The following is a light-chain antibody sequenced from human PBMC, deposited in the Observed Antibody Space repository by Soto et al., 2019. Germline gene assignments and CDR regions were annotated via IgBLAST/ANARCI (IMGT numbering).Light chain of an antibody. CDR2: DVS. V-gene: IGLV2-14*03. CDR3: SSFTSSSTFV. CDR1: SSDVGRYNY. Sequence: QSVLAQPASVSGSRGQSITISCTGTSSDVGRYNYVSWFQQHPGKVPKLIIYDVSNWPSGVSDRFSGSKSGNTASLTISGLHPEDEADYYCSSFTSSSTFVFGTGNKVTVL. J-gene: IGLJ1*01.